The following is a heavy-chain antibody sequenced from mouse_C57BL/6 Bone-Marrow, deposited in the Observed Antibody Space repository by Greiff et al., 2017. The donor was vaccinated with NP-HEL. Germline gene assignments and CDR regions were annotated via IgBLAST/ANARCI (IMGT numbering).Heavy chain of an antibody. V-gene: IGHV5-17*01. D-gene: IGHD1-1*01. J-gene: IGHJ1*03. CDR2: ISSGSSTI. Sequence: VQLKESGGGLVKPGGSLKLSCAASGFTFSDYGMHWVRQAPEKGLEWVAYISSGSSTIYYADTVKGRFTISRDNAKNTLFLQMTSLRSEDTAMYYCARRYYYGSSYGYWYFDVWGTGTTVTVSS. CDR1: GFTFSDYG. CDR3: ARRYYYGSSYGYWYFDV.